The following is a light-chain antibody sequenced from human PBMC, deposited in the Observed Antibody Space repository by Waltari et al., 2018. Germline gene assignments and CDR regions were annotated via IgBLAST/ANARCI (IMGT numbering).Light chain of an antibody. Sequence: DIQMTQSPSTLSASVGDRVTITCRASQSISSWLAGYQQKPGKAPKLLIYKASSLESGVPARFSGSGSGTEFTLTISSLQPDDFATYYCKQYNSYSRTFGQGTKLEIK. J-gene: IGKJ2*01. V-gene: IGKV1-5*03. CDR2: KAS. CDR1: QSISSW. CDR3: KQYNSYSRT.